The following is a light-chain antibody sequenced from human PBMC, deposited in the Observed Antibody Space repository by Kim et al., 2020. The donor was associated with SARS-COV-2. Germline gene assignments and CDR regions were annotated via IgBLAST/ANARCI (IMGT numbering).Light chain of an antibody. Sequence: VTISCSGSGSNIGSHTVNWYQQLPGTAPKLLIYSNHQRPSGVPDRFSGSKSGTSASLAISGLQSEDEADYYCAAWDDSLNGPHVVFGGGTQLTVL. V-gene: IGLV1-44*01. J-gene: IGLJ2*01. CDR1: GSNIGSHT. CDR2: SNH. CDR3: AAWDDSLNGPHVV.